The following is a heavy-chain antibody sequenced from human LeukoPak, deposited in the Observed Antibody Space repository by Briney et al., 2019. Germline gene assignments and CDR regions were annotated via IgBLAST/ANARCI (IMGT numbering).Heavy chain of an antibody. V-gene: IGHV4-59*01. Sequence: SETLSLTCTVSGGSISRYYWSWIRQPPGTGLEWIGYIYYSGSTNYNPSLKSRVTISVDTSKNQFSLKLSSVTAADTAVYYCARAGASNSGWPFDYWGQGTLVTVSS. CDR2: IYYSGST. D-gene: IGHD6-19*01. J-gene: IGHJ4*02. CDR1: GGSISRYY. CDR3: ARAGASNSGWPFDY.